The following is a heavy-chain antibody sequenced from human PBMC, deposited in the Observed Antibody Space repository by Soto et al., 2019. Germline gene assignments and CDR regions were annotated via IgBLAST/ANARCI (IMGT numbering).Heavy chain of an antibody. J-gene: IGHJ4*02. V-gene: IGHV3-72*01. D-gene: IGHD3-10*01. CDR1: GFTFSDHY. CDR3: VRDSGRGFYCAY. CDR2: IRNKPNSYTT. Sequence: EVQLVESGGGLVQPGGSLRLSCAASGFTFSDHYMDWVRQAPGKGLEWVGRIRNKPNSYTTQYAASVKSRFPVLRDDSENLVYLQMNDQKTDDTAVYYCVRDSGRGFYCAYWGQGAQVTVSS.